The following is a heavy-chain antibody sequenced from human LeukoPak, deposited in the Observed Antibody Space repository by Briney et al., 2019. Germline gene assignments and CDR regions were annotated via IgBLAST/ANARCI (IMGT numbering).Heavy chain of an antibody. V-gene: IGHV1-69*05. CDR1: GGTFSSYA. CDR2: IIPIFGTA. CDR3: ASTGGDIDYGDYYFDY. Sequence: SVKVSCKASGGTFSSYAISWVRQAPGQGLEWMGRIIPIFGTANYAQKFQGGVTITTDESTSTAYMELSSLRSEDTAVYYCASTGGDIDYGDYYFDYWGQGTLVTVSS. D-gene: IGHD4-17*01. J-gene: IGHJ4*02.